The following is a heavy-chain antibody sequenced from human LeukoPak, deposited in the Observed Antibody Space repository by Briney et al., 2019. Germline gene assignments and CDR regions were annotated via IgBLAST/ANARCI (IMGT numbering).Heavy chain of an antibody. CDR2: IIPILGIA. CDR1: GYTFTSYG. J-gene: IGHJ4*02. V-gene: IGHV1-69*04. CDR3: ARDPLDYYDSSGYPYYFDY. Sequence: ASVKVSCKASGYTFTSYGISWVRQAPGQGLEWMGRIIPILGIANYAQKFQGRVTITADKSTSTAYMELSSLRSEDTAVYYCARDPLDYYDSSGYPYYFDYWGQGTLVTVSS. D-gene: IGHD3-22*01.